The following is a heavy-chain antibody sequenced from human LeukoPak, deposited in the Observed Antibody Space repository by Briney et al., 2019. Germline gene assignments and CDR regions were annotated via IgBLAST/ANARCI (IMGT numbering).Heavy chain of an antibody. Sequence: ASVKVSCKASGYTFTSYDINWVRQATGQGLEWMGWMNPNSGNTGYAQKFQGRVTMTRNTSISTAYMELSSLRSEDTAVYYCATSLPVVQGVLFAYWGQGTLVTVSS. CDR3: ATSLPVVQGVLFAY. CDR1: GYTFTSYD. CDR2: MNPNSGNT. D-gene: IGHD3-10*01. J-gene: IGHJ4*02. V-gene: IGHV1-8*01.